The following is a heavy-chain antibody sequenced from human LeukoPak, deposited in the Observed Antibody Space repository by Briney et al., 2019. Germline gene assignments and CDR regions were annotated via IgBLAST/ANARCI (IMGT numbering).Heavy chain of an antibody. J-gene: IGHJ6*02. CDR1: GGTFSSYA. CDR2: IIPIFGTA. Sequence: ASVKVSCKASGGTFSSYAISWVRQAPGQGLEWMGEIIPIFGTANYAQKFQGRVTITADESTSTAYMELSSLRSEDTAVYYCARDTGDFWSGYGRLIRYYYYYGMDVWGQGTTVTVSS. V-gene: IGHV1-69*13. CDR3: ARDTGDFWSGYGRLIRYYYYYGMDV. D-gene: IGHD3-3*01.